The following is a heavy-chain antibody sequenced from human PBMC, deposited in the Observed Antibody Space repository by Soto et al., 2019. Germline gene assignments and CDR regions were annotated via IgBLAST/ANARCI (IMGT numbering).Heavy chain of an antibody. CDR3: AKKASDYYYGLDV. J-gene: IGHJ6*02. CDR2: INPSGGST. Sequence: QVQLVQSGAEVKKPGASVKVSCRASGYTFTNYYMHWVRQAPGQGLEWMGIINPSGGSTSCAQKFQGRVXXTXDXXTSTVHMELSSLRSEDTAVYYCAKKASDYYYGLDVWGQGTTVTVSS. CDR1: GYTFTNYY. V-gene: IGHV1-46*01.